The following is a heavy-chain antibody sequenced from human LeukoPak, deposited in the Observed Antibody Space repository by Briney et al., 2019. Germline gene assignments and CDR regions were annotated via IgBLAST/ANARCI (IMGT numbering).Heavy chain of an antibody. CDR2: IYYSGST. CDR1: GGSISSYY. Sequence: SETLSLTCTVSGGSISSYYWSWIRQPPGKGLEWIGYIYYSGSTNYNPSLKSRATISVDTSKNQFSLKLSSVTAADTAVYYCARGRYSYGYRNLDYWGQGTLVTVSS. V-gene: IGHV4-59*08. D-gene: IGHD5-18*01. CDR3: ARGRYSYGYRNLDY. J-gene: IGHJ4*02.